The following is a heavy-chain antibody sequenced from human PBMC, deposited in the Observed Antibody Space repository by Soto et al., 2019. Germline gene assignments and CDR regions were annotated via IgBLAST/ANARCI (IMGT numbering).Heavy chain of an antibody. V-gene: IGHV4-34*01. J-gene: IGHJ4*02. Sequence: SETLSLTCAVYGGSFSGYYWSWIRQPPGKGLEWIGEINHSGSTNYNPSLKSRVTISVDTSKNQFSLKLSSVTAADTAVYYCARTLWIPFDYWGQGTLVTVS. CDR3: ARTLWIPFDY. D-gene: IGHD5-12*01. CDR1: GGSFSGYY. CDR2: INHSGST.